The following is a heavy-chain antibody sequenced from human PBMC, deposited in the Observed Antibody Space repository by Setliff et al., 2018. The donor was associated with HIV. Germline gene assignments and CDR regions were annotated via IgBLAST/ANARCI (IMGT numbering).Heavy chain of an antibody. CDR1: GFTFSTYA. CDR2: INSGGDNT. V-gene: IGHV3-23*03. CDR3: ARDLLGATHYFQH. J-gene: IGHJ1*01. Sequence: PGGSLRLSCAASGFTFSTYAMSWVRQAPGKGLEWVSAINSGGDNTYYVDSVKGRFTISRDNAKNSLYLQMNSLRAEDTAVYYCARDLLGATHYFQHWGQGTLVTVSS. D-gene: IGHD1-26*01.